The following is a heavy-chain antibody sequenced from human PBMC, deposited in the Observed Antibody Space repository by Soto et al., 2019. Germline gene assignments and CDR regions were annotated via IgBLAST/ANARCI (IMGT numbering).Heavy chain of an antibody. J-gene: IGHJ6*02. Sequence: AGSLRLSCAAPGFNLCNSAMHWVRQAPGEGLQWVGVISFDARNEYYTESLKGRFAISRDNSKNTVYLQLNSLRPEDTAVYYCAKDRGGTQQRYYYYYGMDVWGQGTTVTVSS. V-gene: IGHV3-30*18. CDR2: ISFDARNE. D-gene: IGHD3-10*01. CDR3: AKDRGGTQQRYYYYYGMDV. CDR1: GFNLCNSA.